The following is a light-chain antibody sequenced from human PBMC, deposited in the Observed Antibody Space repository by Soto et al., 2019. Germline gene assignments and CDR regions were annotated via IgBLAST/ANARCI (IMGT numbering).Light chain of an antibody. CDR3: LQHSSYQFT. Sequence: DIQMTQSPSAMSASVGDRVTITCRASQGISSFLAWFQQKPGEVPKRLIYAASSLQSGVPSRFSGSGSGTEFTLTISSLQPEDFETYYCLQHSSYQFTFGKRTKVDI. CDR1: QGISSF. V-gene: IGKV1-17*03. J-gene: IGKJ2*01. CDR2: AAS.